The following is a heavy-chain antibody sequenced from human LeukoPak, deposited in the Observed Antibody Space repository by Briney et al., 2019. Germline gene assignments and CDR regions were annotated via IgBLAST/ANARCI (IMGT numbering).Heavy chain of an antibody. CDR1: GFTFSSYW. D-gene: IGHD1-26*01. V-gene: IGHV3-74*01. CDR3: ARDFAGELFDY. CDR2: INSDGSST. J-gene: IGHJ4*02. Sequence: PGGSLRLSCAASGFTFSSYWMHWVRHAPGKGLVWVSRINSDGSSTSYADSVKGRFTISRDNAKNTLYLQINSLRAEDTAVYYCARDFAGELFDYWGQGTLVTVSS.